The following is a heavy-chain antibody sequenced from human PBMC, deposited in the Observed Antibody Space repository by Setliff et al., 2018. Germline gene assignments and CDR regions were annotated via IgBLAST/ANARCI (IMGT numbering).Heavy chain of an antibody. CDR1: GFIFSPYI. CDR2: ISKDDTKK. D-gene: IGHD3-16*01. V-gene: IGHV3-30*03. Sequence: LRLSCAASGFIFSPYIIHWVRQAPGKGLEWVALISKDDTKKYLADSVKGRFTISRDNAKNSLYLQMNSLRAEDTAVYYCARWGLTADYWGQGTLVTVSS. J-gene: IGHJ4*02. CDR3: ARWGLTADY.